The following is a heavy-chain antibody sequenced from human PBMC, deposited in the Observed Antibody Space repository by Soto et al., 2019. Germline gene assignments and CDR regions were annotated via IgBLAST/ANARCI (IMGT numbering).Heavy chain of an antibody. D-gene: IGHD6-19*01. CDR3: ARVASSGWSQIAFDS. Sequence: PAGSLRLSCAASGFTPSSYAMQWVRQAPGNGMEWVAVISYDRSNKYYADSVKGRFCIGRDTSTQPLYLQANRERAEDTAVYYCARVASSGWSQIAFDSLGQGTMVTVS. CDR2: ISYDRSNK. CDR1: GFTPSSYA. V-gene: IGHV3-30-3*01. J-gene: IGHJ3*02.